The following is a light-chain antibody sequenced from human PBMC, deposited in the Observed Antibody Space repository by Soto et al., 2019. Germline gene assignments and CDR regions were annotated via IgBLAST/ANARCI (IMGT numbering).Light chain of an antibody. CDR2: AAS. V-gene: IGKV1-39*01. CDR1: QSISSY. Sequence: DIQMSQSPSSLSASVGDRVTITCRASQSISSYLNWYQQKPGKAPKLLLYAASSLRSGVPSRFSGSGSGTDFTLTISSLQPEDFATYYCQQTYSTPRTFGQGTKVEIK. J-gene: IGKJ1*01. CDR3: QQTYSTPRT.